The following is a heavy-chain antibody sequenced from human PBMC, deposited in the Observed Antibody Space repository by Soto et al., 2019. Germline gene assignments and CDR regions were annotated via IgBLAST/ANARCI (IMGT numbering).Heavy chain of an antibody. J-gene: IGHJ4*02. D-gene: IGHD1-20*01. V-gene: IGHV4-59*01. Sequence: SSETLSLTCTVSGGSLYTYYWTWIRHPPGKGLEWIGYTYSSGSTNYNPSLKSRVTIAVDTSKNQFFLTLRSVTAADTATYYCARARYNWNFWGPGALVTVAS. CDR3: ARARYNWNF. CDR1: GGSLYTYY. CDR2: TYSSGST.